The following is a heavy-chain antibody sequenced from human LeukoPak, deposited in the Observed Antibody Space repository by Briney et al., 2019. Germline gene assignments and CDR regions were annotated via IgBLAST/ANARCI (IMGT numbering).Heavy chain of an antibody. D-gene: IGHD2-2*01. CDR3: AREASGNIVVVPAAKYYYMDV. CDR2: IYYSGST. J-gene: IGHJ6*03. V-gene: IGHV4-31*03. Sequence: PSETLSLTCTVSGGSISSGGYYWSWIRQHPGKGLEWIGYIYYSGSTYYNPSLKSRVTILVDTSKNQFSLKLSSVTAADTAVYYCAREASGNIVVVPAAKYYYMDVWGKGTTVTVSS. CDR1: GGSISSGGYY.